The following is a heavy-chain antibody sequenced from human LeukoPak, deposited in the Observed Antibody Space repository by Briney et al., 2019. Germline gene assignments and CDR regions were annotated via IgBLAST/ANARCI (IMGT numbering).Heavy chain of an antibody. CDR1: GYSITSGYY. D-gene: IGHD6-6*01. CDR3: ARQGGSSSPYYYYYMDV. CDR2: IFHDGNT. Sequence: SETLSLTCDVSGYSITSGYYWGWFRQPPGKGLEWIGNIFHDGNTYYNPSLRSRVTISVDTSKNQFSLRLTSVTAADTAVYYCARQGGSSSPYYYYYMDVWGKGTTVTVSS. V-gene: IGHV4-38-2*01. J-gene: IGHJ6*03.